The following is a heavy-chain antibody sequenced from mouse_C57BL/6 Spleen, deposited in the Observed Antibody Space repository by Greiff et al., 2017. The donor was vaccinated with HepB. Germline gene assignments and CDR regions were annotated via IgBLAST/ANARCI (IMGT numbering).Heavy chain of an antibody. Sequence: QVQLQQPGAELVRPGTSVKLSCKASGYTFTSYWMHWVKQRPGQGLEWIGVIDPSDSYTNYNQKFKGKATLTVDTSSSTAYMQLSSLTSEDSAVYYCARATLGPLDYWGQGTTLTVSS. J-gene: IGHJ2*01. CDR3: ARATLGPLDY. CDR1: GYTFTSYW. CDR2: IDPSDSYT. V-gene: IGHV1-59*01. D-gene: IGHD4-1*01.